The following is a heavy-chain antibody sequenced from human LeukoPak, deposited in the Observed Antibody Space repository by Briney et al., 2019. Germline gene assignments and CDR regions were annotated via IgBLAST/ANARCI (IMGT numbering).Heavy chain of an antibody. D-gene: IGHD4-11*01. Sequence: GGSLRLSCAASGFTFSSYAMHWVRQAPGKGLEWVAVISYDGSNKYYADSVKGRFTISRDNSKNTLYLQMNSLRAEDTAVYYCAKNPSNSNYYFDYWGQGTLVTVSS. CDR1: GFTFSSYA. CDR3: AKNPSNSNYYFDY. CDR2: ISYDGSNK. V-gene: IGHV3-30-3*02. J-gene: IGHJ4*02.